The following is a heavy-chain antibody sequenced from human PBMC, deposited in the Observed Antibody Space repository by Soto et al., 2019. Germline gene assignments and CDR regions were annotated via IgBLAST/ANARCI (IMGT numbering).Heavy chain of an antibody. V-gene: IGHV3-48*04. D-gene: IGHD3-10*01. CDR2: ISSGSGNI. CDR1: GFIFSSYD. J-gene: IGHJ5*02. CDR3: ARTYGTGSLNWFGP. Sequence: PGGSLRLSCAASGFIFSSYDMNWVRQAPGKGLEWVSYISSGSGNILYADSVKGRFTISRDNAKNSLYLQMNSLRAEDTAVYYCARTYGTGSLNWFGPWGQGTLVTVSS.